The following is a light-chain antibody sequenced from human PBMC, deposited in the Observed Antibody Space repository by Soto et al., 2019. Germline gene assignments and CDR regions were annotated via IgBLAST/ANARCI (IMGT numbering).Light chain of an antibody. CDR2: EVS. J-gene: IGLJ1*01. CDR1: SSDVGGYNY. Sequence: QSALTQPPSASGSPGQSVTISCTGTSSDVGGYNYVSWYQQHPGKAPKLMIYEVSKRPSGVPDRFSGSKSGNTASLTVSGLQAEDEADYYCSLFNGTTTSVFYTGTQLTV. V-gene: IGLV2-8*01. CDR3: SLFNGTTTSV.